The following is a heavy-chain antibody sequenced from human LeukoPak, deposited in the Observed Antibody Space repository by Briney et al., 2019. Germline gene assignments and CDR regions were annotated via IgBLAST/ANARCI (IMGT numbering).Heavy chain of an antibody. J-gene: IGHJ4*02. V-gene: IGHV4-59*01. CDR1: GGSISYYY. CDR3: ARDRLRFVY. CDR2: IYYSGNT. Sequence: SETLSLTCTVSGGSISYYYWSWIRQPPGKGLEWIGYIYYSGNTNYNPSLKSRVTISVDTSKNQFSLKLSSVAAADTAVYYCARDRLRFVYWGQGTLVTVSS.